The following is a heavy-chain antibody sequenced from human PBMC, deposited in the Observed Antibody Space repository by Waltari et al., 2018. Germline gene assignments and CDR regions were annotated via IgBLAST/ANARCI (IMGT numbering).Heavy chain of an antibody. Sequence: QVQLQQWGAGLLKPSETLSLNCAVYGGSFRGYYWSWIRQPPGRGLEWIGEINHSGSTNYNPSLKSRVTISVDTSKNQFSLKLSSVTAADTAVYYCATGLAGGVVVAANWYFDLWGRGTLVTVSS. CDR1: GGSFRGYY. CDR3: ATGLAGGVVVAANWYFDL. D-gene: IGHD2-15*01. J-gene: IGHJ2*01. CDR2: INHSGST. V-gene: IGHV4-34*01.